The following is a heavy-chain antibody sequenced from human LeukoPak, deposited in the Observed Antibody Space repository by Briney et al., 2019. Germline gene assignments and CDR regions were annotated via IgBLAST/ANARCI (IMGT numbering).Heavy chain of an antibody. CDR2: INSDGSIT. CDR1: GFTFSSYW. Sequence: PGGSLRLSCAASGFTFSSYWMHWVRQAPGKGLMWVSRINSDGSITNYADSVKGRFTISRDNAKNTLYLQMNSLRAEDTAVYYCARVRATFSPHFDNWGQGTQVTVSS. V-gene: IGHV3-74*01. J-gene: IGHJ4*02. D-gene: IGHD5-12*01. CDR3: ARVRATFSPHFDN.